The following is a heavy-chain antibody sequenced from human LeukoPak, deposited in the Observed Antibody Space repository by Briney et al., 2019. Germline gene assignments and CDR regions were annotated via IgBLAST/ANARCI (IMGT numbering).Heavy chain of an antibody. CDR3: ARIPTVAFFDY. J-gene: IGHJ4*02. V-gene: IGHV4-39*07. CDR2: IYYSEST. D-gene: IGHD4-23*01. Sequence: PSETLSLTCTVSGGSMSSSSYYWGWIRQPPGKGLEWIGSIYYSESTYQNPSLKSRVTISVDTSKNQFSLKLSSVTAADTAVYYCARIPTVAFFDYWGQGTLVTVSS. CDR1: GGSMSSSSYY.